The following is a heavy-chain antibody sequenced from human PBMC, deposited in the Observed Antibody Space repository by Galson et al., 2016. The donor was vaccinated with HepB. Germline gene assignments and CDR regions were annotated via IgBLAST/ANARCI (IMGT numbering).Heavy chain of an antibody. J-gene: IGHJ5*01. Sequence: SVKVSCKASGYTFTNFDINWVRQAPGQGLEWLGWMNPNSGNTDYEQNFQGRVTMTRSSSTNTAYLELSSLGPDDTAVYYCARSGFALSSWFDSWGQGTLVLVSP. CDR2: MNPNSGNT. V-gene: IGHV1-8*01. D-gene: IGHD2-21*01. CDR1: GYTFTNFD. CDR3: ARSGFALSSWFDS.